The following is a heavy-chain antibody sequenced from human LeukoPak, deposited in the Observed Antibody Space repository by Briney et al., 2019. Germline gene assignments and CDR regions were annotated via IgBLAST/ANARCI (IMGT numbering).Heavy chain of an antibody. CDR3: ARVRYNSGYIFDY. D-gene: IGHD5-18*01. CDR2: ISSSSSSI. J-gene: IGHJ4*02. Sequence: GGSLRLSCAASGFTFSSYNMNWVRQAPGKGLEWVSYISSSSSSINYADSVKGRFTISRDNAKNSLYLQMSSLRAEDTAVYYCARVRYNSGYIFDYWGQGTLVTVSS. CDR1: GFTFSSYN. V-gene: IGHV3-48*04.